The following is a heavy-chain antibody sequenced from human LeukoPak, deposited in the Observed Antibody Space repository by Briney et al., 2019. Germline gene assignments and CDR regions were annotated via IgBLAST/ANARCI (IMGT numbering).Heavy chain of an antibody. CDR3: AKPARTDAFDI. D-gene: IGHD1-14*01. Sequence: GGSLRLSCAASGFTFSSYSMNWVRQAPGKGLEWVSSISSSSSYIYYADSVKGRFTIARDNAKKSLYLQMNSLRAEDTAVYYCAKPARTDAFDIWGQGTMITVSS. CDR1: GFTFSSYS. CDR2: ISSSSSYI. V-gene: IGHV3-21*04. J-gene: IGHJ3*02.